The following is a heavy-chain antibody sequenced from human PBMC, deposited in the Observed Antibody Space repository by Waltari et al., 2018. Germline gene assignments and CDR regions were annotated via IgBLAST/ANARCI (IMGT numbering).Heavy chain of an antibody. D-gene: IGHD2-8*01. CDR3: ARESEGGGEGFYYDP. J-gene: IGHJ5*02. Sequence: QVQLQVSGTGLVKPSETLSLTGSVSGGSLTTYYWGWIRQLAGKGLEWVGRIYSSGSTDTSPSLKSRVTMSVDTSKNQFSLRLSSVTAADTAVYYCARESEGGGEGFYYDPWGQGILVTVSS. V-gene: IGHV4-4*07. CDR2: IYSSGST. CDR1: GGSLTTYY.